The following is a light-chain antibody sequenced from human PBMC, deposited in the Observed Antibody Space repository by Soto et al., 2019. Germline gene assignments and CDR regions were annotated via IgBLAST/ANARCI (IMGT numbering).Light chain of an antibody. J-gene: IGKJ5*01. CDR3: QQYGSSPRT. V-gene: IGKV3-20*01. Sequence: EIVMTQSPATLSVSPGERATLSCRASQSVSSNLAWYQQKPGQAPRLLIYGASTRATGIPDRFSGSVSGSDFILTINRLEPEDFAVYYCQQYGSSPRTFGQGTRLEI. CDR1: QSVSSN. CDR2: GAS.